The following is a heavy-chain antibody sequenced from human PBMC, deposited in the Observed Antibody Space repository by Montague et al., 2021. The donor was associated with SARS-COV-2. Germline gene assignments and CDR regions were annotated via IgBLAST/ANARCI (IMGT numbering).Heavy chain of an antibody. CDR3: ARSNLHDYADY. CDR2: INLVGVPT. V-gene: IGHV3-74*01. D-gene: IGHD4/OR15-4a*01. CDR1: GFTFSTYW. J-gene: IGHJ4*01. Sequence: SLRLSCAASGFTFSTYWMYWIRQVLGKGLAWASRINLVGVPTTYPDPVKGRFTISRDNSKNILYLQMNSLRGEDTAVYYCARSNLHDYADYWGRGNLVTVSS.